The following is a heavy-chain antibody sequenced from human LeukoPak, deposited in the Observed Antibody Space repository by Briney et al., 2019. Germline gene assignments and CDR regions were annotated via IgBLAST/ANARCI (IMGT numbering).Heavy chain of an antibody. V-gene: IGHV6-1*01. Sequence: PSQTLSLTCAISGDSFSTNSAAWNWIRQSPSRGLEWLGRTYQRSKWYNDYAVSVKSRITINPDISKNQFSLQLNSVTPEDTAVYYCARSPSPYSSGWYFDYWGQGTLVTVSS. CDR3: ARSPSPYSSGWYFDY. J-gene: IGHJ4*02. CDR2: TYQRSKWYN. CDR1: GDSFSTNSAA. D-gene: IGHD6-19*01.